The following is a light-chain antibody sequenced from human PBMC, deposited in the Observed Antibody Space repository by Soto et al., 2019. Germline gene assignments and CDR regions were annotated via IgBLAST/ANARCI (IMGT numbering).Light chain of an antibody. V-gene: IGKV3-15*01. Sequence: EVVMTQSPATLSASPGERVILSCRASQNIGSNLAWYQQRPGQAPRLLMYGASTRATETPARFSGSGSATDFTLTISSLQAEDFSVYYCQQYNNGPPYTCGQGTKMEIK. J-gene: IGKJ2*01. CDR1: QNIGSN. CDR2: GAS. CDR3: QQYNNGPPYT.